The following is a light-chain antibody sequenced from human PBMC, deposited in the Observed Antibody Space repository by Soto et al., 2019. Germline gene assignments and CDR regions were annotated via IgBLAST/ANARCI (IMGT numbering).Light chain of an antibody. CDR1: QSVSSN. CDR2: GAS. Sequence: EIVMTQSPATLSVSPGERATLSCRASQSVSSNLAWYQQKPGQAPRLLIYGASTRATGIPARFSGSGSGTEFTLTISRLEPEDSALYYCQEYDNWPLWTFGQGTKVDIK. J-gene: IGKJ1*01. V-gene: IGKV3-15*01. CDR3: QEYDNWPLWT.